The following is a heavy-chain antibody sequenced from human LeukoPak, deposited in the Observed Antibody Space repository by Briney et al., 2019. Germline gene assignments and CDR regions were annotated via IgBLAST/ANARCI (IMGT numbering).Heavy chain of an antibody. CDR3: ASHTGIAAAGRWFDP. V-gene: IGHV1-69*05. J-gene: IGHJ5*02. CDR2: IIPIFGTA. D-gene: IGHD6-13*01. Sequence: GSSVKVSCKASGGTFSSYAISWVRQAPGQGLEWMGGIIPIFGTANYAQKFQGRVTITTDESTSTAYMELSSLRSEDTAVYYCASHTGIAAAGRWFDPWGQGTLVTVSS. CDR1: GGTFSSYA.